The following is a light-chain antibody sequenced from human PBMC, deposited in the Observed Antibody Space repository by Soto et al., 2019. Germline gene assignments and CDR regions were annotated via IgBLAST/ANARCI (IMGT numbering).Light chain of an antibody. CDR3: QKYNSAPT. CDR2: AAS. Sequence: DIQMTQSPSSLSASVGDRVTITCRASQGISNYLAWYQQKSGKVPKLLIYAASTLQSGVPSRFSGSGSGTDFTLTISSLQPEDVATYYCQKYNSAPTFGQGTKLEIK. V-gene: IGKV1-27*01. CDR1: QGISNY. J-gene: IGKJ2*01.